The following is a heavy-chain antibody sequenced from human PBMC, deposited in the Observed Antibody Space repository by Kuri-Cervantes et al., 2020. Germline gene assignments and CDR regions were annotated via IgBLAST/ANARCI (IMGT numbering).Heavy chain of an antibody. D-gene: IGHD2-15*01. CDR1: GFTFRNYW. Sequence: GGSLRLSCAASGFTFRNYWMHWVRQAPGKGLVWVSRISSDGRSTSYAGSVKGRFTISRDNAKNTLYLEMNSLTAEDTAVYHCARGSSTYSLNWGQGTLVTVSS. CDR3: ARGSSTYSLN. V-gene: IGHV3-74*01. CDR2: ISSDGRST. J-gene: IGHJ4*02.